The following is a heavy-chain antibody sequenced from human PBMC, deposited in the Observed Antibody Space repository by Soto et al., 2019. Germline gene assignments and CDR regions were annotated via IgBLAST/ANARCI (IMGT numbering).Heavy chain of an antibody. CDR1: GFTFSSYA. CDR2: ISSNGGST. V-gene: IGHV3-64D*08. J-gene: IGHJ6*02. D-gene: IGHD5-18*01. Sequence: EVQLVESGGGLVQPGGSLRLSCSASGFTFSSYAMHWVRQAPGKGLEYVSAISSNGGSTYYADSVKGRFTISRDNSKNTLYLQMSSLRAEDTAVYYCVKDLYSTDTAMGDYYYYGMDVWGQGTTVTVSS. CDR3: VKDLYSTDTAMGDYYYYGMDV.